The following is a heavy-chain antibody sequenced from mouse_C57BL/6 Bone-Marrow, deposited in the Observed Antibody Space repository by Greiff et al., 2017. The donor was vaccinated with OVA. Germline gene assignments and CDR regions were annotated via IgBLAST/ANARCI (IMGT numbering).Heavy chain of an antibody. D-gene: IGHD2-3*01. CDR2: IDPETGGT. Sequence: QVHVKQSGAELVRPGASVTLSCKASGYTFTDYEMHWVKQTPVHGLEWIGAIDPETGGTAYNQKFKGKAILTADKSSSTAYMELRSLTSEDSAVYYCTRFDGYWYFYVWGTGTTVTVSS. V-gene: IGHV1-15*01. J-gene: IGHJ1*03. CDR1: GYTFTDYE. CDR3: TRFDGYWYFYV.